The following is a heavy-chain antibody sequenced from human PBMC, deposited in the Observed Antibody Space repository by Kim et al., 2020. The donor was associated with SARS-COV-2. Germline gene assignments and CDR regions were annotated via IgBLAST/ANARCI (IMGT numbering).Heavy chain of an antibody. Sequence: GGSLRLPCAASGFTFSSYGMHWVRQAPGKGLEWVADIWYDGSNKYYADSVKGRFTISRDNSKNTLYLQMNSLRAEDTAVYYCARDGVEAVFRVGYYFDYWGQGTLVTVSS. J-gene: IGHJ4*02. CDR1: GFTFSSYG. D-gene: IGHD3-3*01. CDR3: ARDGVEAVFRVGYYFDY. V-gene: IGHV3-33*01. CDR2: IWYDGSNK.